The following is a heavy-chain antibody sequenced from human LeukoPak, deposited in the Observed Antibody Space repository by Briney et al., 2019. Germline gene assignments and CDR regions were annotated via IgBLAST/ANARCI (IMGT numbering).Heavy chain of an antibody. Sequence: PGGSLRLSCAASGFTFSSYSMNWVRQAPGKGLEWVSYISSSSSTIYYADSVKGRFTISRDNAKNSLYLQMNSLRDEDTAVYYCARERVRGFTIKFFDYWGQGTLVTVSS. J-gene: IGHJ4*02. CDR1: GFTFSSYS. CDR3: ARERVRGFTIKFFDY. V-gene: IGHV3-48*02. CDR2: ISSSSSTI. D-gene: IGHD3-3*01.